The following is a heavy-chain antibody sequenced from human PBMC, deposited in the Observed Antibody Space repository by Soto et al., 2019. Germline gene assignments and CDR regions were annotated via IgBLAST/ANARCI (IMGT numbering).Heavy chain of an antibody. J-gene: IGHJ6*02. CDR3: AKETRSRAVTATRVNGMDV. Sequence: GGSMRLASAVSGFRFIDFGMHWVRPAQGKGLEWVAAISHDGSNQYYGDSVKGRFSISRDHSNNRLYLQMNNLKVEDSAIYFCAKETRSRAVTATRVNGMDVWGQGTTVTVS. D-gene: IGHD2-21*02. V-gene: IGHV3-30*18. CDR1: GFRFIDFG. CDR2: ISHDGSNQ.